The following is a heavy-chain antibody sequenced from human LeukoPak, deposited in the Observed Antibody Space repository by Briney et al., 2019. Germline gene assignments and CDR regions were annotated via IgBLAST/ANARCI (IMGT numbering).Heavy chain of an antibody. Sequence: SLKVSCKASRGTFSSYAISWVRQAPGQGLEWMGRIIPILGIANYAQKFQGRVTITADKSTSTAYMELSSLRSEDTAVYYWARGPRITMIVGPFDYGGQGTLVTVSS. D-gene: IGHD3-22*01. CDR2: IIPILGIA. CDR1: RGTFSSYA. V-gene: IGHV1-69*04. J-gene: IGHJ4*02. CDR3: ARGPRITMIVGPFDY.